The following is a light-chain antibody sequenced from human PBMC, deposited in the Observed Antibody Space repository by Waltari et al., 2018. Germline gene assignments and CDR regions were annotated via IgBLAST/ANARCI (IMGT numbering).Light chain of an antibody. CDR1: QGVLYSSNSNNY. Sequence: DIVMTQSPDSLAVFLGERATINCKSSQGVLYSSNSNNYLGWYQQKPGQRPKLLIYWSSTRRSVVPDRFSGSGSGTDFTLTISSLQAEDLAVYYCQQYYNTPWTFGQGTTVEIK. CDR3: QQYYNTPWT. J-gene: IGKJ1*01. V-gene: IGKV4-1*01. CDR2: WSS.